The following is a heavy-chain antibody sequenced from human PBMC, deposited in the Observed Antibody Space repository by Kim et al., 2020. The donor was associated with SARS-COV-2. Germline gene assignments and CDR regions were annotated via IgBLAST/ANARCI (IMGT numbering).Heavy chain of an antibody. J-gene: IGHJ4*02. D-gene: IGHD6-19*01. V-gene: IGHV3-74*01. CDR3: ARRAYSSGWWYFDY. Sequence: ADSVKGRVTISRDDAKNTLYLQMNSLREEDTAVYYCARRAYSSGWWYFDYWGQGTLVTVSS.